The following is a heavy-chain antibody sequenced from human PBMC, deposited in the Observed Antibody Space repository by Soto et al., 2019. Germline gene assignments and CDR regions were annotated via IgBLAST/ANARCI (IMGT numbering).Heavy chain of an antibody. Sequence: KEQGASVKVSSKASGYTFTSYGISWVRQAPGQSLEWMVWISAYNGNTNYAQKLQGRVTMTTDTSTSTAYMELRSLRSDDTAVYYCARILRGVAAAVTNWFDPWGQGTLVTVSS. CDR3: ARILRGVAAAVTNWFDP. CDR2: ISAYNGNT. V-gene: IGHV1-18*01. D-gene: IGHD6-13*01. CDR1: GYTFTSYG. J-gene: IGHJ5*02.